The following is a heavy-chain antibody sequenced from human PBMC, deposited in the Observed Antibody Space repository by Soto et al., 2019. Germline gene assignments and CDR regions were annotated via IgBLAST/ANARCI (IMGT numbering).Heavy chain of an antibody. CDR3: GRVHCSGGSCYSEQLDY. J-gene: IGHJ4*02. V-gene: IGHV1-3*01. CDR2: INAGNGNT. D-gene: IGHD2-15*01. Sequence: ASVKVSCKASGYTFTSYAMHWVRQAPGQRLEWMGWINAGNGNTKYSQKFQGRVTITRDTSASTAYMELSSLRSEDTAVYYWGRVHCSGGSCYSEQLDYWSQATLVTVSS. CDR1: GYTFTSYA.